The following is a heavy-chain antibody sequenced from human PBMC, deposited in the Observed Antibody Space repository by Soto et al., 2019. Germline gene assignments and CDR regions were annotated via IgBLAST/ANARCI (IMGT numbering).Heavy chain of an antibody. D-gene: IGHD2-8*01. V-gene: IGHV3-30*04. CDR3: ARVSGHVYATLHGPFDY. CDR2: ISHDGRIK. J-gene: IGHJ4*02. Sequence: QVQLVESGGGVVQPGRSLRLSCAASEFTFNRHAMHWVRQAPGKGLEWVAVISHDGRIKYYADSVKGRFTISRDNSMNTLDLQMNSLRAEDTALYFCARVSGHVYATLHGPFDYWGQGTLVTVSS. CDR1: EFTFNRHA.